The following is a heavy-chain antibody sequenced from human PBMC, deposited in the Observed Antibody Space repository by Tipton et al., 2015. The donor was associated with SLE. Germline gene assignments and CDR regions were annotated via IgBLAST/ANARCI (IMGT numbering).Heavy chain of an antibody. J-gene: IGHJ3*02. CDR3: TRPMDSTAFDI. V-gene: IGHV3-49*04. D-gene: IGHD2-2*01. CDR2: IRSKAYGGTT. Sequence: SPRLSCTASGFTFGDYAMSWVRQAPGKGLEWVGFIRSKAYGGTTEYAASVKGRFTISRDDSKSIAHLQMNSLKTEDTAVYSCTRPMDSTAFDIWGQGTMVTVSS. CDR1: GFTFGDYA.